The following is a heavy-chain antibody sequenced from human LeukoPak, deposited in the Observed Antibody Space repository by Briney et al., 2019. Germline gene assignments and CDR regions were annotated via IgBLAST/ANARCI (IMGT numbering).Heavy chain of an antibody. J-gene: IGHJ1*01. Sequence: SGGSLRLSCAASGFTLSGSAMHWVRQASGKGLEWVGRIRSKANSYATAYAASVKGRFTISRDDSKNTAYLQMNSLKSEDTAVYYCTRLAGDEYFDISRGPDWGQGTLVTVSS. CDR2: IRSKANSYAT. CDR3: TRLAGDEYFDISRGPD. D-gene: IGHD3-9*01. CDR1: GFTLSGSA. V-gene: IGHV3-73*01.